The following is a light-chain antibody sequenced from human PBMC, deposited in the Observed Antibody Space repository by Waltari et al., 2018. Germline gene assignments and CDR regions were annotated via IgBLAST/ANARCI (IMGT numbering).Light chain of an antibody. CDR1: QSISSW. CDR3: QQYDSYSPT. J-gene: IGKJ1*01. V-gene: IGKV1-5*03. CDR2: QAS. Sequence: DIQMTQYPSTLSAHVGDRVTITCRASQSISSWLAWFQQKPGKAPNLLIYQASSLESGVPSRFSGSGSGTEFTLTISSLQPDDFATYYCQQYDSYSPTFGQGTKVEIK.